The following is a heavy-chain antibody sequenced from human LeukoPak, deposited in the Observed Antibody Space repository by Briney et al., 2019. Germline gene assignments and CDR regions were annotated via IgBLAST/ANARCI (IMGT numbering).Heavy chain of an antibody. Sequence: SQTLSLTCTVSGGSISSGDYYWSWIRQPPGKGLEWIGYIYYSGSTYYNPSLKSRVTISVDTSKNQFSLKLSSVTAADTAVYYCARDTDYDSSGYTTVWGQGTLVTVS. CDR3: ARDTDYDSSGYTTV. CDR2: IYYSGST. CDR1: GGSISSGDYY. V-gene: IGHV4-30-4*01. D-gene: IGHD3-22*01. J-gene: IGHJ4*02.